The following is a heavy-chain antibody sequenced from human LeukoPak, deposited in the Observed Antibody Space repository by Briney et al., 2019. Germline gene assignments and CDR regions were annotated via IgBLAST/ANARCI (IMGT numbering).Heavy chain of an antibody. CDR2: ISTYNGNT. D-gene: IGHD2-15*01. Sequence: ASVKGSCKASGYTFTSYDINWVRQATGQGLEWMGWISTYNGNTRHAQMVQGRVTMTTDTSTSTAYMELRSLRSDDTAVYYCAREGLGYCTGGSCSAFDSWGQGTLVTVSS. CDR1: GYTFTSYD. V-gene: IGHV1-18*01. CDR3: AREGLGYCTGGSCSAFDS. J-gene: IGHJ4*02.